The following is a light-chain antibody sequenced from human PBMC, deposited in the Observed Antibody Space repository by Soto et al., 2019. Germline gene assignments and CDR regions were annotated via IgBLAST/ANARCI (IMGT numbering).Light chain of an antibody. CDR3: QQYDNWPQT. CDR1: QTVGIY. Sequence: EIVSTQSLSTLSLSPGERATLSCRASQTVGIYLAWYQQKPGQAPRLLIYDASSRAAGIPARFSGSGSGTDFTLTISSLQSVDFAVYYCQQYDNWPQTFCQGAKVDI. J-gene: IGKJ1*01. V-gene: IGKV3-11*01. CDR2: DAS.